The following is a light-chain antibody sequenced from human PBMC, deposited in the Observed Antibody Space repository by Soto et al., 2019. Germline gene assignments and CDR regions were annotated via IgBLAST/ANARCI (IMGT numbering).Light chain of an antibody. V-gene: IGKV3-20*01. Sequence: EIVLTQSPGTLSLSQGERATLSCRASQSVSSSYLAWYQEKPGQAPRLLIYGASSRATGIPDRFSGSGSGTDFTLTISRLAPEDFAVYYCQQYGSLFGGGTKVEIK. CDR1: QSVSSSY. CDR2: GAS. J-gene: IGKJ4*01. CDR3: QQYGSL.